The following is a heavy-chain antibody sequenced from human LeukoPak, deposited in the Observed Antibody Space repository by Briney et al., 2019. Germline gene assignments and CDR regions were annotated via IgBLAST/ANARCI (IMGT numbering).Heavy chain of an antibody. J-gene: IGHJ4*02. Sequence: GGSLRLSCAASGFTFSSYWMHWVRQAPGKGLVWVSRINTDGSSTSYADSVKGRFTISRDNAKNTLYLQMNRLRAEDTAVYYCAKHNWGSRGYYFDYWGQGTLVTVSS. CDR1: GFTFSSYW. CDR2: INTDGSST. D-gene: IGHD7-27*01. V-gene: IGHV3-74*01. CDR3: AKHNWGSRGYYFDY.